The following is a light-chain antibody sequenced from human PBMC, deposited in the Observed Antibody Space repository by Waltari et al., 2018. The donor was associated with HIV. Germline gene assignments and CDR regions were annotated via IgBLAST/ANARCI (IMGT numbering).Light chain of an antibody. J-gene: IGKJ1*01. CDR3: HQYGSSCWT. Sequence: EIVLTQSPGTLFLSPGDSATLPCMTSETIKSTYLSWYQQRGDQAPRLLIYGASSRAPGIPERFSGIGSKTEFNLTINRLEPEDFATYYCHQYGSSCWTFGQGTKV. CDR2: GAS. CDR1: ETIKSTY. V-gene: IGKV3-20*01.